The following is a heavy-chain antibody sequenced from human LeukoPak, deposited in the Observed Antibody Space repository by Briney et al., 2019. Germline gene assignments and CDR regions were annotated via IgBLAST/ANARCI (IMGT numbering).Heavy chain of an antibody. CDR3: ARLADYDSTGYFDY. J-gene: IGHJ4*02. D-gene: IGHD3-22*01. CDR1: GGSISSYY. V-gene: IGHV4-59*01. Sequence: SETLSLTCTVSGGSISSYYWSWIRQPPGKGLEWIGYIYYSGSTNYNPSLKSRVTISVDTSKNQFSLKLSSVTAADTAVYYCARLADYDSTGYFDYWGQGTLVTVSS. CDR2: IYYSGST.